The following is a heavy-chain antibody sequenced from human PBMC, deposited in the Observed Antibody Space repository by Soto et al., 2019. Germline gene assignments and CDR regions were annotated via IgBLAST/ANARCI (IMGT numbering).Heavy chain of an antibody. D-gene: IGHD3-22*01. CDR2: ISAYNGNT. CDR3: ARVGYDSSGYSDVHIDY. J-gene: IGHJ4*02. V-gene: IGHV1-18*01. CDR1: GYTFTSYG. Sequence: ASVKVSCKASGYTFTSYGISWVRQAPGQGLEWMGWISAYNGNTNYAQKLQGRVTMTTDTSTSTAYMELRSLRSDDTAVYYCARVGYDSSGYSDVHIDYWGQGTLVTVSS.